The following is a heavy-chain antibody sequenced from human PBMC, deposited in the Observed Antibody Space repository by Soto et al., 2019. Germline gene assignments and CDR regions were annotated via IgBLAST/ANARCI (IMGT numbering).Heavy chain of an antibody. V-gene: IGHV4-30-4*01. CDR2: IYYNGIT. CDR3: ASSSLYGVDV. CDR1: RGSISSGYNY. Sequence: SVSLSVTCSVSRGSISSGYNYWSLTRQPPGKGLEWIANIYYNGITYYNQSLKRRLIISIDTSKIQFSLKVGSLTAADSAVYYCASSSLYGVDVWGQGSTGTVAS. J-gene: IGHJ6*01.